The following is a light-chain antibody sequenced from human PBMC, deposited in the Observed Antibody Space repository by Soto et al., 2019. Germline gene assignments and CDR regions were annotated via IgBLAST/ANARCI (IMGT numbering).Light chain of an antibody. V-gene: IGKV1-5*03. CDR1: QSISSW. CDR3: QQYNSYPLT. CDR2: KAS. J-gene: IGKJ4*01. Sequence: DIQMTQSPSTLSASVGDRVTITCRASQSISSWLAWYQQKPGKAPNLLIYKASSLESGVPSRFSGSGSGTEFTLTISSLQPDDFATYYCQQYNSYPLTCGGGTKMDTK.